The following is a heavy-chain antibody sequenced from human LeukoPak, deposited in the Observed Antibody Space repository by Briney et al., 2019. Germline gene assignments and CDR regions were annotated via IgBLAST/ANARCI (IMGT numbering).Heavy chain of an antibody. Sequence: GGSLRLSCAASGFSFSSTWMTWVRQTPGRGLELVSNINIDGSQRYHAYSVEGRFTFSRDNVKNTLYLQMSSLRVEDTAVYYCARDPGWGALDYWGQGALVIVSS. J-gene: IGHJ4*02. D-gene: IGHD3-16*01. CDR3: ARDPGWGALDY. V-gene: IGHV3-7*03. CDR2: INIDGSQR. CDR1: GFSFSSTW.